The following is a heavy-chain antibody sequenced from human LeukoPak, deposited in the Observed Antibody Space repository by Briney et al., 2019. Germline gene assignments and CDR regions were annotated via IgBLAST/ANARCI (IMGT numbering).Heavy chain of an antibody. CDR2: INHSGST. CDR3: ARVPLRPYDVDY. D-gene: IGHD5-12*01. V-gene: IGHV4-34*01. J-gene: IGHJ4*02. CDR1: GGSFSGYY. Sequence: TSETLSLTCAVYGGSFSGYYWSWICQPPGKGLEWIGEINHSGSTNYNPSLKSRVTISVDTSKNQFSLNLSSVTAADPAVYYCARVPLRPYDVDYWGQGTLVTVSS.